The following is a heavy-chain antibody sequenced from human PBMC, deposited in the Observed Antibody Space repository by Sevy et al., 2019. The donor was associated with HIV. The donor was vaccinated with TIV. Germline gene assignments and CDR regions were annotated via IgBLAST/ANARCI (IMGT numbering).Heavy chain of an antibody. CDR3: ARLTTKPPSDEYGLDA. Sequence: ASVQVSCKASRYTFTDYYVHWVRQAPGQGLEWMGWINPNNGGTKYAQKFQGRVTLTSDTSISTAYMELGRLTFDDTAVYFCARLTTKPPSDEYGLDAWGQGTTVTVSS. V-gene: IGHV1-2*02. D-gene: IGHD1-1*01. CDR1: RYTFTDYY. J-gene: IGHJ6*02. CDR2: INPNNGGT.